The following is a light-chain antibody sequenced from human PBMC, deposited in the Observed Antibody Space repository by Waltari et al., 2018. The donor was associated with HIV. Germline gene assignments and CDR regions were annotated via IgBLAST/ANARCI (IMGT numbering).Light chain of an antibody. Sequence: QSVLTQPPSASGTPGQRVSISCSGSSSNIGSNIVNWYQQLPGTAPKLLICSNNQRPSGVPDRFSGSKSGTSASLAISGLQSEDEADYYCAAWDDSLNAWVFGGGTKLTVL. J-gene: IGLJ3*02. CDR1: SSNIGSNI. V-gene: IGLV1-44*01. CDR2: SNN. CDR3: AAWDDSLNAWV.